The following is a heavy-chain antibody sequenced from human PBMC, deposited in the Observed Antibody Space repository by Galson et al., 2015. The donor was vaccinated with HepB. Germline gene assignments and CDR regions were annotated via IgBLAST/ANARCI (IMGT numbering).Heavy chain of an antibody. CDR2: MYYTGST. V-gene: IGHV4-39*07. CDR3: ARIDTSGWYNPYYYGMDV. J-gene: IGHJ6*02. Sequence: SETLSLTCTVSGGSISDSSFYWGWIRQPPGKGLEWIGNMYYTGSTHYNPSLKSRVTISVDTSKNQFSLKLSSVTAADTAMYYCARIDTSGWYNPYYYGMDVWGQGTTVTISS. D-gene: IGHD6-19*01. CDR1: GGSISDSSFY.